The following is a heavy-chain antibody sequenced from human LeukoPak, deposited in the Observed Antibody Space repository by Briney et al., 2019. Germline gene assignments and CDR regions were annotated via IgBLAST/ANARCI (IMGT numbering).Heavy chain of an antibody. CDR2: ISSSGSTI. CDR1: GFTFSSYS. D-gene: IGHD5-12*01. CDR3: ARLPYSGYGGGRVY. J-gene: IGHJ4*02. Sequence: ESGGSLRLSCAASGFTFSSYSMNWVRQAPGKGLEWVSYISSSGSTIYYADSVKGRFTISRDNAKNSLYLQMNSLRAEDTAIYYCARLPYSGYGGGRVYWGQGTLVTVSS. V-gene: IGHV3-48*04.